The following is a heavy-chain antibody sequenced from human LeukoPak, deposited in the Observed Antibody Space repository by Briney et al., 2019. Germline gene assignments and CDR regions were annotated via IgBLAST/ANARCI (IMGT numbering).Heavy chain of an antibody. CDR3: ARDRVATSLGNLDY. D-gene: IGHD5-12*01. J-gene: IGHJ4*02. CDR2: IWYDGTTK. Sequence: PGGSLRLSCAASGFIFSSYGMHWVRQAPGKELERVAVIWYDGTTKYYADSVKGRFTISRDNSKNTVSMQMNSLRVDDTAVYYCARDRVATSLGNLDYWGQGTQVTVSS. V-gene: IGHV3-33*01. CDR1: GFIFSSYG.